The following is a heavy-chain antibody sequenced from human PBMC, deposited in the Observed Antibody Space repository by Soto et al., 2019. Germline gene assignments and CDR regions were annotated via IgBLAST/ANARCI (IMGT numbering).Heavy chain of an antibody. CDR2: IHSSSSWE. Sequence: EVQLVESGGGLVQPGGSLKLSCAASGFTFITHSMNWVRQAPGRGREWVSYIHSSSSWEVYADSVRGRFTVSRDNAKNSLYLQMSSLRAEDTAVYYCVFDFWLVPTVWGKGTTVTVSS. V-gene: IGHV3-48*01. D-gene: IGHD3-3*01. CDR3: VFDFWLVPTV. CDR1: GFTFITHS. J-gene: IGHJ6*04.